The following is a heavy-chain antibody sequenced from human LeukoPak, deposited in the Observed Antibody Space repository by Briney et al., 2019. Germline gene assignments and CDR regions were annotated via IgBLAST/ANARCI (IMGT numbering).Heavy chain of an antibody. J-gene: IGHJ4*02. CDR2: IYPSGGST. V-gene: IGHV1-46*02. CDR3: ARDGVHYYDSSGYYFDY. D-gene: IGHD3-22*01. CDR1: DTLSTDY. Sequence: GAPLKRSPASLLDTLSTDYMYSVRHTPGQGLEWMGIIYPSGGSTSYAQKFQGRVTMTRDTSTSTVYMELSSLRSEDTAVYYCARDGVHYYDSSGYYFDYWGQGTLVTVSS.